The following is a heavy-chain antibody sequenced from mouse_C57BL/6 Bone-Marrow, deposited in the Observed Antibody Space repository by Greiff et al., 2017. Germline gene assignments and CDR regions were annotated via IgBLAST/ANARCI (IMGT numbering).Heavy chain of an antibody. J-gene: IGHJ3*01. D-gene: IGHD1-1*01. CDR2: IHPNSGST. Sequence: QVQLKQPGAELVKPGASVKLSCKASGYTFTSYWMHWVKQRPGQGLEWIGMIHPNSGSTNYNEKFKSKATLTVDKSSSTAYMQLSSLTSEDSAVYYCARYYYYGSSPRWFAYWGQGTLVTVSA. V-gene: IGHV1-64*01. CDR3: ARYYYYGSSPRWFAY. CDR1: GYTFTSYW.